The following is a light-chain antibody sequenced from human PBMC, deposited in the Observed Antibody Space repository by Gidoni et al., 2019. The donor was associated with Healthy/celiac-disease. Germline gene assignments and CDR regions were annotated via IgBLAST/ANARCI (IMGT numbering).Light chain of an antibody. CDR1: QSVSSN. V-gene: IGKV3-15*01. CDR3: QQYNNWPRT. J-gene: IGKJ1*01. Sequence: EIVMTQSPATLSVSPGERATLPCRASQSVSSNLAWYQQKPGQAPRLLLYGASTRATGIPARFSGSGSGTAFTLTISSLQSADFSVYYCQQYNNWPRTFGQGTKVEIK. CDR2: GAS.